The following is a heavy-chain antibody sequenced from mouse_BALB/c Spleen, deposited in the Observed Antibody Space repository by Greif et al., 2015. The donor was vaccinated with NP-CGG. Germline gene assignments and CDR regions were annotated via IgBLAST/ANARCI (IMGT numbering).Heavy chain of an antibody. CDR2: ISNGGGST. J-gene: IGHJ2*01. CDR1: GFTFSSYT. CDR3: ARNYYGSSYAFFDY. Sequence: DVHLVESGGGLVQPGGSLKLSCAASGFTFSSYTMSWVRQTPEKRLEWVAYISNGGGSTYYPDTVKGRFTISRDNAKNTLYLQMSSLKSEDTAMYYCARNYYGSSYAFFDYWGQGTTLTVSS. D-gene: IGHD1-1*01. V-gene: IGHV5-12-2*01.